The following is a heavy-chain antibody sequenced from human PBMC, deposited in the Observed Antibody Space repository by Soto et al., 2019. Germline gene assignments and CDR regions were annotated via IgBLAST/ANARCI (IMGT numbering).Heavy chain of an antibody. J-gene: IGHJ4*02. Sequence: QVQLVQSGAEVKKPGSSVKVSCKASGGTFSSYAISWVRQAPGQGLEWMGGIIPIFGTANYAQKFQGRVTITADESTSPAYMELSSLRSEDTAVYYCASSFHDYDISPVPYWGQGTLVTVSS. CDR3: ASSFHDYDISPVPY. V-gene: IGHV1-69*12. CDR2: IIPIFGTA. D-gene: IGHD3-9*01. CDR1: GGTFSSYA.